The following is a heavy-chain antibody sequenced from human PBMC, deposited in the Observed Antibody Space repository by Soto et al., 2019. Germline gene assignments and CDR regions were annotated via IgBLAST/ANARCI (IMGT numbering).Heavy chain of an antibody. CDR3: AKVVRGSTF. CDR2: ICGSDSST. D-gene: IGHD3-10*01. V-gene: IGHV3-23*01. Sequence: PGGSLRLSCSGSGFSMTSYTMGWVRLAPGKGLEWVAAICGSDSSTYYADSVKGRFTISRDNSKNTLYLQMNSLRAEDTAVYYCAKVVRGSTFWGQGTLVTVSS. CDR1: GFSMTSYT. J-gene: IGHJ4*02.